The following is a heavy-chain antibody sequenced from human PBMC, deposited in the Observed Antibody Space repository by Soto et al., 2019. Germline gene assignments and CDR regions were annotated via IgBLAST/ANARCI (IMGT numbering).Heavy chain of an antibody. CDR3: MRAKRFPRSWFGP. J-gene: IGHJ5*02. Sequence: SETLSLTCGVYGGSFRNYYWIWVRQPPGKGMEWIGEVNHSGEATYNPSLQSRITISIDTSNNQFSLKMTSVTAADTAMHFCMRAKRFPRSWFGPSYPGAQVTI. CDR2: VNHSGEA. D-gene: IGHD3-10*01. CDR1: GGSFRNYY. V-gene: IGHV4-34*01.